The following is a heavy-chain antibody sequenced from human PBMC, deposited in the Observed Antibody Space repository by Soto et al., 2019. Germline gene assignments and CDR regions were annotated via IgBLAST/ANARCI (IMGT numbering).Heavy chain of an antibody. D-gene: IGHD1-1*01. J-gene: IGHJ4*02. CDR1: GYTFSNYY. V-gene: IGHV1-2*02. Sequence: GASVKVSCKASGYTFSNYYIHLVRQAPGQGLEWMGWINPNSGGTKYAPKFQGGVTMTRDTSITTAYMELSRLRSGDTAVYYCAREPATAKPEGVDFWGQGTLVTVSS. CDR3: AREPATAKPEGVDF. CDR2: INPNSGGT.